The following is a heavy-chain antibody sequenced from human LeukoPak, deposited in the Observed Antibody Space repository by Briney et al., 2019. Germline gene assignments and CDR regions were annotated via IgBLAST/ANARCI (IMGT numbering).Heavy chain of an antibody. V-gene: IGHV4-59*01. CDR2: IYYSGST. D-gene: IGHD3-10*01. Sequence: SETLSLTCTVSGGSLSSYYWSWIPEPPGEGLEWLGYIYYSGSTNYNPPLKSRVTISVDTSKNQISLKLTSVTAADTAVYFCARGGYYGSGNNFRFDPWGQGTLVTVSS. CDR1: GGSLSSYY. CDR3: ARGGYYGSGNNFRFDP. J-gene: IGHJ5*02.